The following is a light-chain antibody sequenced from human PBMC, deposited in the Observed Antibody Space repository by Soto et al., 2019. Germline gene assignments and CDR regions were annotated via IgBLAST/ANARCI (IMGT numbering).Light chain of an antibody. Sequence: QPVLTQPPSASGSPGQSVTISCTGTSSDVGGYNYVSWYQQHPDKAPKLMIYEVSKRPSGVPDRFSGSKSGNTASLTVSGLQAEDEADYYCSSYAGSHNLVFGGGTKVTVL. CDR2: EVS. CDR3: SSYAGSHNLV. V-gene: IGLV2-8*01. J-gene: IGLJ3*02. CDR1: SSDVGGYNY.